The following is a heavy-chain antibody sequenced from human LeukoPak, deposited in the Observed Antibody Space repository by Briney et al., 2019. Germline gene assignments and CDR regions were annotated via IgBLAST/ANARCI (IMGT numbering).Heavy chain of an antibody. V-gene: IGHV3-23*01. Sequence: GGSLRLSCAASGFTVSSYAMSWVRQAPGKGLEWVSAISGSGGSTYYADSVKGRFTISRDNSKNTLYLQMNSLRAEDTAVYYCXXXXXXXXXXXSGLDYFDYWGQGTLVTVSS. J-gene: IGHJ4*02. D-gene: IGHD3-22*01. CDR1: GFTVSSYA. CDR2: ISGSGGST. CDR3: XXXXXXXXXXXSGLDYFDY.